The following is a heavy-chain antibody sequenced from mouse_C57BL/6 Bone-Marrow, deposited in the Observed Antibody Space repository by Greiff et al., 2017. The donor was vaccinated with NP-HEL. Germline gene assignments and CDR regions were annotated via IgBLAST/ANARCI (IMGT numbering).Heavy chain of an antibody. J-gene: IGHJ4*01. CDR2: IDPENGDT. CDR3: TLYYGYCKDYAMGY. Sequence: VQLQQSGAELVRPGASVKLSCTASGFNIKDDYMHWVKQRPEQGLEWIGWIDPENGDTEYASKFQGKATITADTSSNTAYLQLSSLTSEDTAVYYGTLYYGYCKDYAMGYGGKGTSVTVAS. CDR1: GFNIKDDY. V-gene: IGHV14-4*01. D-gene: IGHD2-2*01.